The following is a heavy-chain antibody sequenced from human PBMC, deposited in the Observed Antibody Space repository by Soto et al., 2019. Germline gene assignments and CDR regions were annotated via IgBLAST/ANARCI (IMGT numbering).Heavy chain of an antibody. CDR2: IGSGDT. CDR1: GYSFDSYA. J-gene: IGHJ3*01. Sequence: QVQLVQSGATQEKPGASVKVSCEAFGYSFDSYAYSWVRQAPGQGLEWMGRIGSGDTKYAQKLQGRATMTTDTSTNTAYTELRSLRSVDTARYYFARENDPYGFELWGQGTMVTVSS. CDR3: ARENDPYGFEL. V-gene: IGHV1-18*01.